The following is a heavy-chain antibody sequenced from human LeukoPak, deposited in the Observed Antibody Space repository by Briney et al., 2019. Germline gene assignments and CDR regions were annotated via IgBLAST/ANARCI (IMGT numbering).Heavy chain of an antibody. V-gene: IGHV4-4*07. CDR3: ARDNCSGGSYYLGYYYYMDV. CDR2: IYTSGST. Sequence: SETLSLTCTVSGGSISSYYWSWIRQPAGKGLEWIGRIYTSGSTNYNPSLKSRVTMSVDTSKNQFSLKLSSVTAADTAVYYCARDNCSGGSYYLGYYYYMDVWGKGATVTVSS. J-gene: IGHJ6*03. CDR1: GGSISSYY. D-gene: IGHD2-15*01.